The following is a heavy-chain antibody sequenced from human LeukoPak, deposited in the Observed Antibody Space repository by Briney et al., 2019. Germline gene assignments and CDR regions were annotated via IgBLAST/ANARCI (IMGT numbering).Heavy chain of an antibody. CDR1: GGSISSYY. D-gene: IGHD1-26*01. J-gene: IGHJ4*02. CDR2: IYYSGST. Sequence: SETLSLTCTVSGGSISSYYWSWIRQPPGKGLECIGYIYYSGSTNYNPFLKSRVTISVDTSKNQFSLKLSSVTAADTAVYYCARDGGGSYHFDYWGQGTLVTVSS. V-gene: IGHV4-59*01. CDR3: ARDGGGSYHFDY.